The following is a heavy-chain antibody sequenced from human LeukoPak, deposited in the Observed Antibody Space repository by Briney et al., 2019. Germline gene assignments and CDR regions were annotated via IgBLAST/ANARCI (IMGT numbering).Heavy chain of an antibody. V-gene: IGHV3-30*02. CDR3: ARVREFGYYGSGSYRY. J-gene: IGHJ4*02. CDR2: IRYDGSNK. Sequence: GGSLRLSCAASGFTFSSYGMHWVRQAPGKGLEWVAFIRYDGSNKYYADSVKGRFTISRDNSKNTLYLQMNSLRAEDTAVYYCARVREFGYYGSGSYRYWGQGTLVTVSS. D-gene: IGHD3-10*01. CDR1: GFTFSSYG.